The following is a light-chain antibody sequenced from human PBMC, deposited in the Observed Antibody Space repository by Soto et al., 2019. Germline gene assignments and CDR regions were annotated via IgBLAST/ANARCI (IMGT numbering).Light chain of an antibody. V-gene: IGLV2-11*01. CDR3: CSYAGSYTHYV. Sequence: QSALTQTRSMSGSPGHSVTISCTGTSSYVGGYNYVSWYQQYPGKAPKVMIYAVTKRPSGVPDRISGSNSGNTASLTISGLQAEDEADYYCCSYAGSYTHYVFGTGTKVTVL. J-gene: IGLJ1*01. CDR2: AVT. CDR1: SSYVGGYNY.